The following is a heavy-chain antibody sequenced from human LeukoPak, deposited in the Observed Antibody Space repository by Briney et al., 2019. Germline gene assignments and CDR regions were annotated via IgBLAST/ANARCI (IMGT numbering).Heavy chain of an antibody. Sequence: GGSLRLSCAGSGFTFSSYWMSWVRQAPGKGLEWVANIKQDGSDKYYVDSVKGRFTISKDNAKNSLYLQMNSLRAEDTAVYYCARGRLGAGSFDYWGQGTLVTVSS. D-gene: IGHD3-10*01. V-gene: IGHV3-7*01. CDR2: IKQDGSDK. J-gene: IGHJ4*02. CDR3: ARGRLGAGSFDY. CDR1: GFTFSSYW.